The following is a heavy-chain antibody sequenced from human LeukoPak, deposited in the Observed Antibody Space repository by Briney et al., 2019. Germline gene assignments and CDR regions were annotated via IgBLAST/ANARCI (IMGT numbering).Heavy chain of an antibody. CDR3: ARYSDGGSSDYFDY. J-gene: IGHJ4*02. V-gene: IGHV1-69*04. D-gene: IGHD4-23*01. CDR1: GYTFTSYA. CDR2: IIPILGIA. Sequence: ASVKVSCKASGYTFTSYAISWVRQAPGQGLEWMGRIIPILGIANYAQKFQGRVTITADKSTSTAYMELSSLRSEDTAVYYCARYSDGGSSDYFDYWGQGTLVTVSS.